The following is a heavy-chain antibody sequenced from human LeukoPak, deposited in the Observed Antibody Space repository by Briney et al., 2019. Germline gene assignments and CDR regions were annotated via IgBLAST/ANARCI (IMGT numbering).Heavy chain of an antibody. V-gene: IGHV4-4*02. CDR2: IDHSGST. CDR3: ARAFWSGYQRGYYFDY. Sequence: SSGTLSLTCAVSGGSISSNWWSWVRQPPGKGLEWIGEIDHSGSTNYNPSLKSRVTISVDKSKNQFSLKLSSVTAADTAVYYCARAFWSGYQRGYYFDYWGQGTLVTVSS. CDR1: GGSISSNW. D-gene: IGHD3-3*01. J-gene: IGHJ4*02.